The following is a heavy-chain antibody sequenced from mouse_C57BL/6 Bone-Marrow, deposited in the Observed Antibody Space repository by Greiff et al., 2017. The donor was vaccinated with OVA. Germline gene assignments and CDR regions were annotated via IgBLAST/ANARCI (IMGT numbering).Heavy chain of an antibody. CDR1: GFTFSDFY. Sequence: DVKLVESGGGLVQSGRSLRLSCATSGFTFSDFYMEWVRQAPGKGLEWIAASRNKANDYTTEYSASVKGRFIVSRDTSQSILYLQMNALRAEDTAIYYCARDALHYYGSPSYWYFDVWGTGTTVTVSS. CDR3: ARDALHYYGSPSYWYFDV. J-gene: IGHJ1*03. CDR2: SRNKANDYTT. V-gene: IGHV7-1*01. D-gene: IGHD1-1*01.